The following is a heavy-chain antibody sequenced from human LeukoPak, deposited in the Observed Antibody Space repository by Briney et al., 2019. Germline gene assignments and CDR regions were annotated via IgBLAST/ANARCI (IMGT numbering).Heavy chain of an antibody. CDR1: GFTFSSYS. V-gene: IGHV3-53*01. Sequence: GGSLRLSCAASGFTFSSYSMNWVRQAPGKGLEWVSVIYSGGSTYYADSVKGRFTISRDNSKNTLYLQMNSLRAEDTAVYYCARGFGDSSGYYHYWGQGTLVTVSS. J-gene: IGHJ4*02. D-gene: IGHD3-22*01. CDR2: IYSGGST. CDR3: ARGFGDSSGYYHY.